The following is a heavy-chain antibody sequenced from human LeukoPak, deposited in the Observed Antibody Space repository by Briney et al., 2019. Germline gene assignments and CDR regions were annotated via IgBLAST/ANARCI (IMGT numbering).Heavy chain of an antibody. Sequence: SETLSLTCTVSGGSISSYYWSWIRQPPGKGLEWIGRIYTSGSTNYNPSLKRRVTMSVDTSKNQFSLKLSSVTAADTAVYYCARDLVLWFGEPAFDYWGQGTLVTVSS. CDR2: IYTSGST. J-gene: IGHJ4*02. CDR1: GGSISSYY. CDR3: ARDLVLWFGEPAFDY. V-gene: IGHV4-4*07. D-gene: IGHD3-10*01.